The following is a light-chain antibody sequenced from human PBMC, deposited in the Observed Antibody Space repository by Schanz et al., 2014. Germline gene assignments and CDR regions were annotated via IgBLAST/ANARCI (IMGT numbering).Light chain of an antibody. CDR2: GAS. J-gene: IGKJ2*01. V-gene: IGKV3-20*01. CDR1: QSVTNNF. Sequence: ENVLTQSPGTLSLSPGERATLSCRASQSVTNNFLAWYQQKPGQAPTLLIYGASSRATGIPDRFSGSGSGTDFTLTISRLEPEDFAVYYCQQYITSPYTFGQGTKLEIK. CDR3: QQYITSPYT.